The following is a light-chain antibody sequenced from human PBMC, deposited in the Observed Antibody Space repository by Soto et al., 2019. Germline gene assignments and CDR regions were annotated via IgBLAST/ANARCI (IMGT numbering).Light chain of an antibody. CDR1: QSLVYSDGNTH. CDR2: KVS. J-gene: IGKJ2*01. CDR3: MKATHWPYT. V-gene: IGKV2-30*01. Sequence: DVVMTQSPLSLPVTLGQPASISCRSSQSLVYSDGNTHLTWFQQRPGQDLKRLIYKVSNRDSGVPDRVSGSGSATDFTLKISRVEAEDVGVYYCMKATHWPYTFGQRTKLEIK.